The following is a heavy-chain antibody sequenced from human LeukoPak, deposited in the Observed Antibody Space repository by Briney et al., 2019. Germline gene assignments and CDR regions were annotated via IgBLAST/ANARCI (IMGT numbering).Heavy chain of an antibody. Sequence: GASVKVSCKASGYTFTGYYMHWVRQAPGQGLEWMGWINPNSGGTNYAQKFQGRVTMTRDTSISTAYMELSRLRSDDTAVYYCARDYDKGPYYYYYMDVWGKGATVTVSS. V-gene: IGHV1-2*02. CDR3: ARDYDKGPYYYYYMDV. CDR2: INPNSGGT. J-gene: IGHJ6*03. D-gene: IGHD3-16*01. CDR1: GYTFTGYY.